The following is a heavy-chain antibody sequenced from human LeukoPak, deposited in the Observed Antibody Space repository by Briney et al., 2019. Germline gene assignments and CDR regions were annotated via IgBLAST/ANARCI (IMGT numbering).Heavy chain of an antibody. D-gene: IGHD3/OR15-3a*01. CDR2: ISGSGGST. CDR3: ATVPRTGYYYFDY. CDR1: GFTFRSYA. V-gene: IGHV3-23*01. J-gene: IGHJ4*02. Sequence: GGSLRLSCAASGFTFRSYAMTWVRQAPGKGLEWVSFISGSGGSTYYADSVKGRFTISKDKSRNTLFLQMNSLRAEDTAVYYCATVPRTGYYYFDYWGQGTLVTVSS.